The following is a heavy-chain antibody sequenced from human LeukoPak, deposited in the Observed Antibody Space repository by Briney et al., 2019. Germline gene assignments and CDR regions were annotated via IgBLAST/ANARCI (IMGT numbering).Heavy chain of an antibody. Sequence: GGSLRLSCAASGFIFSDYYMSWIRQAPGKGLEWVSYISGSSRIYTNYADSVKGRFTISRDNAKNSLYLQMNSLRAEDTAVYYCARVGNSGSYFSPFDYWGQGTLVTISS. CDR3: ARVGNSGSYFSPFDY. D-gene: IGHD1-26*01. V-gene: IGHV3-11*06. CDR1: GFIFSDYY. CDR2: ISGSSRIYT. J-gene: IGHJ4*02.